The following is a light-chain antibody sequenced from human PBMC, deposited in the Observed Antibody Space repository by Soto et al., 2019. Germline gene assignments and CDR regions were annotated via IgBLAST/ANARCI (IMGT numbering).Light chain of an antibody. CDR2: LGS. CDR1: QSLLHSNGFNY. V-gene: IGKV2-28*01. CDR3: MQALQTGYT. J-gene: IGKJ2*01. Sequence: DIVMTQSPLSLPVTPGEPASISCRSSQSLLHSNGFNYLDWYLQKPGQSPQLLIYLGSNRASGVPDRFGGSGSGTDFTLKISRVEAEDVGVYYCMQALQTGYTFGQGTRLEI.